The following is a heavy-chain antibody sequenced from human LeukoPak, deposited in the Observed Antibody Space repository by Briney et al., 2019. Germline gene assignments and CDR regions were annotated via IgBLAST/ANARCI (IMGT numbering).Heavy chain of an antibody. J-gene: IGHJ4*02. CDR3: ATRGY. CDR2: IYNSGSN. CDR1: GGSISSDY. Sequence: PSETLSLTCTVSGGSISSDYWQWIRQPPGKGLEWIGYIYNSGSNNYNPSLKSRVTKSIDTSKNQFSLKLTSVTAADTAVYYCATRGYWGQGTLVTVSS. V-gene: IGHV4-59*08. D-gene: IGHD3-10*01.